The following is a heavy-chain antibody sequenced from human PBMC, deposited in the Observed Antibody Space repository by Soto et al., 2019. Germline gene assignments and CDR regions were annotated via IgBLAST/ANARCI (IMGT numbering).Heavy chain of an antibody. V-gene: IGHV1-8*01. D-gene: IGHD1-1*01. Sequence: SVKVSCKASGYTFTSYDINWVRQATGQGLEWMGWMNPNSGNTGYARKFQGRVTMTRNTSISTAYMELSSLRPEDTAVYYCARGLAGTSNYYYYGMDVWGQGTTVTVSS. J-gene: IGHJ6*02. CDR3: ARGLAGTSNYYYYGMDV. CDR1: GYTFTSYD. CDR2: MNPNSGNT.